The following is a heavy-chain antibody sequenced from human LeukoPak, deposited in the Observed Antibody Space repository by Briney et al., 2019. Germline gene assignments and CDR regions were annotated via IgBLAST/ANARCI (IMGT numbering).Heavy chain of an antibody. D-gene: IGHD4-17*01. V-gene: IGHV3-30*02. J-gene: IGHJ4*02. Sequence: GGSLRLSCAASGFAFSSYDMHWVRQAPGKGLAWVAIIWYDGSNKYYADSVKGRLTISRDNSKNTLYLQMNSLRAEDTAVYYCAKVPPPDYEEPNDYWGQGTLVTVSS. CDR3: AKVPPPDYEEPNDY. CDR2: IWYDGSNK. CDR1: GFAFSSYD.